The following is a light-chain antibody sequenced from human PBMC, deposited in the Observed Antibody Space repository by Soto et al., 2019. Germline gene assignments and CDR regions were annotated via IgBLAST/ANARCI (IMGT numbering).Light chain of an antibody. Sequence: IQMTQCPSSVSASVGARVPITCRARQGINKWVAWYQQKPGTAPNPLIYSSSIWQNGVPSRFSGRGSGTDFPLTISSLQPEYFATYHSQQANTVALTFGGGTKVDIK. CDR3: QQANTVALT. J-gene: IGKJ4*01. CDR2: SSS. V-gene: IGKV1-12*01. CDR1: QGINKW.